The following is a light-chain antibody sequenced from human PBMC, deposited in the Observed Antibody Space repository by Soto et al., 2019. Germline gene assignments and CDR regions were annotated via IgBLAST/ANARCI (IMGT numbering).Light chain of an antibody. V-gene: IGLV8-61*01. Sequence: QTVVTQEPSFSVSPGRTVTLTCGLSSGSVSTSYYHSWYQQTPGQAPRTLIYSTNTRSSGVPDRFSGSIRGNKAALTITGAQADDESDYYCVLYMGSGIWVFGGGTKLTVL. J-gene: IGLJ3*02. CDR2: STN. CDR1: SGSVSTSYY. CDR3: VLYMGSGIWV.